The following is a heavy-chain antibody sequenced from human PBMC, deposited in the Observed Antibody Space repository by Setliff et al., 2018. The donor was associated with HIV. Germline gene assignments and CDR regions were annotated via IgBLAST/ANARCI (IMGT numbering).Heavy chain of an antibody. CDR1: GYTFTSYY. CDR2: VYPSDGST. D-gene: IGHD1-26*01. V-gene: IGHV1-46*01. CDR3: ARVSGGRPGNYYYAMDV. J-gene: IGHJ6*02. Sequence: ASVKVSCKASGYTFTSYYMHWVRQAPGQGLEWMGMVYPSDGSTSYAQKFQGRVSIIRDTSANTAYMELTNLRSDDSAIYYCARVSGGRPGNYYYAMDVCGQGTTVTVSS.